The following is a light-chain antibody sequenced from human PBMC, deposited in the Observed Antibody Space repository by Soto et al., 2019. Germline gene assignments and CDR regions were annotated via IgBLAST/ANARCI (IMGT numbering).Light chain of an antibody. CDR3: AAWDDSLSGPGV. V-gene: IGLV1-47*01. Sequence: QAVVTQPPSASGTPGQRVTISCSGSSSNIGNFYVYWYQQLPGTAPKLLIYKNNQRPLGVPDRFFGSKSGTSASLAISGLRSEDEADYYCAAWDDSLSGPGVFGGGTQLTVL. J-gene: IGLJ7*01. CDR1: SSNIGNFY. CDR2: KNN.